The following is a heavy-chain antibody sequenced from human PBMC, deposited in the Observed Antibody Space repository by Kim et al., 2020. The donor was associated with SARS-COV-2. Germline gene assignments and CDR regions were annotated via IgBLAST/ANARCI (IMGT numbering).Heavy chain of an antibody. CDR2: DGMNK. CDR3: ARTRGFDY. D-gene: IGHD3-10*01. J-gene: IGHJ4*02. V-gene: IGHV3-33*01. Sequence: DGMNKYHADSVKGRITIARDNSKNTLYLQMNSLRAEDTAVYYCARTRGFDYWGQGPLVTVSS.